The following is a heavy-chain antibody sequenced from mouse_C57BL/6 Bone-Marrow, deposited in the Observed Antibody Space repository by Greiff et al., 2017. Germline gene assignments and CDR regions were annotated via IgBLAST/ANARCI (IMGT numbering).Heavy chain of an antibody. J-gene: IGHJ3*01. CDR2: IDPSDSYT. Sequence: QVQLQQPGAELVKPGASVKLSCKASGYTFTSYWMQWVKQRPGQGLEWIGEIDPSDSYTNYNQKFKGKAPLTVDTSSSTAYMQLSSLTSEDSAVYYCAREDGYYSAWFAYWGQGTLVTVSA. CDR3: AREDGYYSAWFAY. V-gene: IGHV1-50*01. D-gene: IGHD2-3*01. CDR1: GYTFTSYW.